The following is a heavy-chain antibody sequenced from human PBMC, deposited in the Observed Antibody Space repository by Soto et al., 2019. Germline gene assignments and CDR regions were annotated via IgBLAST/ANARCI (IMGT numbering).Heavy chain of an antibody. Sequence: QVQLQESGPGVVKPSQTLSLTCTVSGGSFSSGDYYWSWVRQPPGKGLEWIGYIYYTGSTFNNPSLKGRFSKSIDTSKTQFSLKLSSVTAADTAVYYCATIHVGDEPSYYYYGMDVWGQGTTVTVSS. D-gene: IGHD4-17*01. V-gene: IGHV4-30-4*01. CDR2: IYYTGST. J-gene: IGHJ6*02. CDR1: GGSFSSGDYY. CDR3: ATIHVGDEPSYYYYGMDV.